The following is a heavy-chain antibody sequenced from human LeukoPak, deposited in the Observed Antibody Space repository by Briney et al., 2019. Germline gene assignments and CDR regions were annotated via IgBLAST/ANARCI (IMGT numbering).Heavy chain of an antibody. D-gene: IGHD3-22*01. CDR3: AKHGKLGITMIVVGNYFDY. J-gene: IGHJ4*02. CDR2: ISGSGGST. Sequence: QPGGSLRLSCAASGFTFSSYAMSWVRQAPGKGLEWVSAISGSGGSTYYADSVKGRFTISRDNSKNTLYLQMNSLRAEDTAVYYCAKHGKLGITMIVVGNYFDYWGQGTLVTVSS. CDR1: GFTFSSYA. V-gene: IGHV3-23*01.